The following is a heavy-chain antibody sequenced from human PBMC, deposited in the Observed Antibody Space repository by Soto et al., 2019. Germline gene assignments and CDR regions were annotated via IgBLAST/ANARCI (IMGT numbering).Heavy chain of an antibody. V-gene: IGHV4-34*01. CDR3: ARKTRVGLVAARSIDY. CDR1: GGSFSGYY. J-gene: IGHJ4*02. Sequence: SETLSLTCAVYGGSFSGYYWSWIRQPPGKGLEWIGEINHSGSTNYNPSLKSRVTISVDTSKNQFSLKLSSVTAADTAVYYCARKTRVGLVAARSIDYWGQGTLVTVSS. CDR2: INHSGST. D-gene: IGHD2-15*01.